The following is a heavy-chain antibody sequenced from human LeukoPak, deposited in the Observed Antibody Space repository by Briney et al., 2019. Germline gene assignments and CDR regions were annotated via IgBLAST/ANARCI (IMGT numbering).Heavy chain of an antibody. V-gene: IGHV3-15*01. D-gene: IGHD5-12*01. J-gene: IGHJ4*02. Sequence: GGSLRLSCAASGFTFSSYWMSWVRQAPGKGLEWVGRIKSKTDGGTTDYAAPVKGRFTISRDDSKNTLYLQMNSLKTEDTAVYYCTTELRVVATLDYWGQGTLVTVSS. CDR3: TTELRVVATLDY. CDR1: GFTFSSYW. CDR2: IKSKTDGGTT.